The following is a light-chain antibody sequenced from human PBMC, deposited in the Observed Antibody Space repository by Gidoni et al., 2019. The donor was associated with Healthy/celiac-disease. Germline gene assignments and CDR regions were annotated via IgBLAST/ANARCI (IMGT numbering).Light chain of an antibody. CDR2: KAS. J-gene: IGKJ1*01. CDR1: QSISSW. Sequence: EIQKTQSPSTLSASVGDRVTITCRASQSISSWLAWYQQKPGKAPKLLIYKASSLESGVPSRFSCSGSGTEFTLTICSLQPYDFATYYCQQYNSYSFGQGTKVEIK. V-gene: IGKV1-5*03. CDR3: QQYNSYS.